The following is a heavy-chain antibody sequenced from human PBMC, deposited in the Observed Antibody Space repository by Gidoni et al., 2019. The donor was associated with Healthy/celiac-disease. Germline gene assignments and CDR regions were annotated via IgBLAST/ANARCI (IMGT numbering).Heavy chain of an antibody. J-gene: IGHJ4*02. V-gene: IGHV3-48*02. Sequence: EVQLVESGGGLVQPGGSLRLSCAASGFTFSSYSMNWVRQAPGKGLEWVSYISSSSSTIYYADSVKGRFTISRDNAKNSLYLQMNSLRDEDTAVYYCARAAYQLLPSYFDYWGQGTLVTVSS. CDR2: ISSSSSTI. CDR1: GFTFSSYS. D-gene: IGHD2-2*01. CDR3: ARAAYQLLPSYFDY.